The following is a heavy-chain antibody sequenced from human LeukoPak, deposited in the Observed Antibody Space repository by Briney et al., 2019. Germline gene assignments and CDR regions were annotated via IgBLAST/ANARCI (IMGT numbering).Heavy chain of an antibody. J-gene: IGHJ4*02. Sequence: GGSLRLSCAASGFTVSTNYMTWVRQAPGKGLEWVSVIYSAGSTFYADSVKGRFTISRDNSKNTLYLQMNSLRAEDPAVYYCARPTVKGYWGQGTLVTVSS. D-gene: IGHD2-21*02. CDR2: IYSAGST. CDR3: ARPTVKGY. CDR1: GFTVSTNY. V-gene: IGHV3-53*01.